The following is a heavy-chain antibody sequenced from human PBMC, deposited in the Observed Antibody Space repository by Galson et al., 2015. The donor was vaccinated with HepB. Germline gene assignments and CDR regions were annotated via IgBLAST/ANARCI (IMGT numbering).Heavy chain of an antibody. CDR2: ISSNGGST. CDR1: GFTFSSYA. Sequence: SLRLSCAASGFTFSSYAMHWVRQAPGKGLEYVSAISSNGGSTYYADSVKGRFTISRDNSKNTLYLQMSSLRAEDTAVYYCATFDARGNSSSWFSFDFWGQGTLVTVSS. CDR3: ATFDARGNSSSWFSFDF. D-gene: IGHD6-13*01. J-gene: IGHJ4*02. V-gene: IGHV3-64D*06.